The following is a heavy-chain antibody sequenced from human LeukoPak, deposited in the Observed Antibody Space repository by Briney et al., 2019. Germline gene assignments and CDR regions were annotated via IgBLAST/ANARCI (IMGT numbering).Heavy chain of an antibody. CDR2: ISGSGGST. J-gene: IGHJ4*02. V-gene: IGHV3-23*01. Sequence: PGGSLRLSCAASGFTFSSYAMSWVRQAPGEGLEWGSDISGSGGSTYYADSVKGRFTISRDNSTITLYRQMNSLRAEYTAVYYCANNSQYSSGTVDYWGQGTLVSVSS. CDR3: ANNSQYSSGTVDY. CDR1: GFTFSSYA. D-gene: IGHD6-19*01.